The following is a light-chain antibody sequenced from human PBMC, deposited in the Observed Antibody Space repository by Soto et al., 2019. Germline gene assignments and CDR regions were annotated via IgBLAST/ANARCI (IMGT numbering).Light chain of an antibody. CDR1: QTIRTY. V-gene: IGKV1-39*01. Sequence: DIQMTQFPSSLSASVGDRVTITCRASQTIRTYLNWFQQKPGKAPELLIYAASSLQSGVPARFSGSVSGTEFTLTISSLQPEDTAMYYCQQTYNAPQTYGQGTNVEIK. J-gene: IGKJ1*01. CDR3: QQTYNAPQT. CDR2: AAS.